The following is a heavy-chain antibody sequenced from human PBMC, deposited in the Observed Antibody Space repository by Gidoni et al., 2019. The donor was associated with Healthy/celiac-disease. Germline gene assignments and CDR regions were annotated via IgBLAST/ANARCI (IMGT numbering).Heavy chain of an antibody. CDR2: ISYDGSNK. D-gene: IGHD2-2*02. CDR3: ARDGIVVVPAAIDYYYYMDV. J-gene: IGHJ6*03. Sequence: QVQLVESGGGVVQPGRSLRLSCAASGFTSSSYAMPWVRQAPGKGLEWVAVISYDGSNKYYADSVKGRFTISRDNSKNTLYLQMNSLRAEDTAVYYCARDGIVVVPAAIDYYYYMDVWGKGTTVTVSS. V-gene: IGHV3-30-3*01. CDR1: GFTSSSYA.